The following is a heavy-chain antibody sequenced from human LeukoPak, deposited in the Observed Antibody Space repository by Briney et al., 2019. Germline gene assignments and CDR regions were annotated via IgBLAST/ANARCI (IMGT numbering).Heavy chain of an antibody. D-gene: IGHD3-22*01. CDR3: ARDPPYYDSSGYYYDY. CDR2: ISGSSIYI. Sequence: GGSLRLSYAASGFTFSTYGMNWVRQAPGKGLEWVSSISGSSIYIYYADSVKGRFTISRDNAKNSLHLQMNSLRAEDTAVYYCARDPPYYDSSGYYYDYWGQGTLVTVSS. V-gene: IGHV3-21*01. CDR1: GFTFSTYG. J-gene: IGHJ4*02.